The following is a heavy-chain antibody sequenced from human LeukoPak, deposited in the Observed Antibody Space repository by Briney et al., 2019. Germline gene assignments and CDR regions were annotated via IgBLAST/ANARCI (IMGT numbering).Heavy chain of an antibody. Sequence: SETPSLTCAVYGGSFSGYYWSWIRQPPGKGLEWIGEINHSGSTNYNPSLKSRVTISVDTSKNQFSLKLSSVTAADTAVYYCARGLPNCSGGSCYHDYWGQGTLVTVSS. CDR2: INHSGST. D-gene: IGHD2-15*01. J-gene: IGHJ4*02. V-gene: IGHV4-34*01. CDR1: GGSFSGYY. CDR3: ARGLPNCSGGSCYHDY.